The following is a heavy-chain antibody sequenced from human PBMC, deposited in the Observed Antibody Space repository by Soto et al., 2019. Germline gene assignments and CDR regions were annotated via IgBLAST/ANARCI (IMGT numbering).Heavy chain of an antibody. J-gene: IGHJ5*02. CDR3: AREGYCSGGSCYFWFDP. CDR2: IYYSGST. V-gene: IGHV4-61*01. CDR1: GGSVSSGSYY. Sequence: QVQLQESGPGLVKPSETLSLTCTVSGGSVSSGSYYWSWIRQPPGKGLEWIGYIYYSGSTNYNPSLKLRVTISVDTSKNQLSLKLSSVTAADTAVYYCAREGYCSGGSCYFWFDPWGQGTLVTVSS. D-gene: IGHD2-15*01.